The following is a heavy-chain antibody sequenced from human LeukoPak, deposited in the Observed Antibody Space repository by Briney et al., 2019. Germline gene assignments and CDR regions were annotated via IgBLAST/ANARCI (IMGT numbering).Heavy chain of an antibody. CDR2: ISYDGSNK. J-gene: IGHJ4*02. D-gene: IGHD1-26*01. V-gene: IGHV3-30*04. CDR3: ARARGLVGATDY. CDR1: GFTFCSYA. Sequence: GGSLRLSCAASGFTFCSYAMDWVRQAPGKGLEWVAVISYDGSNKYYADSVKGRFTISRDNSKNTLYLQMNSLRAEDTAVYYCARARGLVGATDYWGQGTLVTVSS.